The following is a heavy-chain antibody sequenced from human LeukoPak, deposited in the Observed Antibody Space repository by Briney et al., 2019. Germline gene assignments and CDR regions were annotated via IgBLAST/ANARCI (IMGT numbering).Heavy chain of an antibody. D-gene: IGHD4-23*01. CDR3: SRDLYGGNSHY. Sequence: PGGSLRLSCAASGFIVSSNYMSWVRQAPGKGLEWVSVIYSGGSTYHADSVKGRFTISRDNSKNTLYLQMHSLRAEDTAVYYCSRDLYGGNSHYWGQGTLVTVPS. CDR2: IYSGGST. V-gene: IGHV3-53*01. CDR1: GFIVSSNY. J-gene: IGHJ4*02.